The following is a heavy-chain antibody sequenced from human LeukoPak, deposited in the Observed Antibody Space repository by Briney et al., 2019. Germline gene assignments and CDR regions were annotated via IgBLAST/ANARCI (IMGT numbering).Heavy chain of an antibody. CDR2: IYYIGST. CDR1: GGSISSTRYY. V-gene: IGHV4-39*01. J-gene: IGHJ4*02. Sequence: SETLSLTCTVSGGSISSTRYYWGWIRQPPGKGLEWTGSIYYIGSTYYNPSLKSRVTVSVDTSKNQFSLKLRSVTAADTAVYYCARHVNSNGSPSDYWGQGTLVTVSS. CDR3: ARHVNSNGSPSDY. D-gene: IGHD1-26*01.